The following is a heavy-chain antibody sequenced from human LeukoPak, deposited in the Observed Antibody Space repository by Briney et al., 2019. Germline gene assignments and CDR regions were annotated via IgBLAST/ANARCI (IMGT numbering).Heavy chain of an antibody. Sequence: SETLSLTCTVSGGSISSYYWSWIRQPPGKGLEWIGYIYYSGSTNYNPSLKSRVTMSVDTSKNQFSLKLSSVTAADTAVYYCARDVAVNAFDIWGQGTMVTVSS. CDR1: GGSISSYY. V-gene: IGHV4-59*01. CDR2: IYYSGST. J-gene: IGHJ3*02. CDR3: ARDVAVNAFDI. D-gene: IGHD6-19*01.